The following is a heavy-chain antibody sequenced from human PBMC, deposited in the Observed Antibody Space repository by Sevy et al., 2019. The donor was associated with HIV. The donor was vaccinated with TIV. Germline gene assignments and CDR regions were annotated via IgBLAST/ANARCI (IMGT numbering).Heavy chain of an antibody. CDR2: ISYDGSNK. CDR3: ATEGIAASHGLDY. D-gene: IGHD6-6*01. V-gene: IGHV3-30*03. CDR1: GFTFSSYG. J-gene: IGHJ4*02. Sequence: GGSLRLSCAASGFTFSSYGMHWVRQAPGKGLEWVAVISYDGSNKYYADSVKGRFTISRDNSKNTLYLQMNSLRAEDTAVYYCATEGIAASHGLDYWGQGTLVTVSS.